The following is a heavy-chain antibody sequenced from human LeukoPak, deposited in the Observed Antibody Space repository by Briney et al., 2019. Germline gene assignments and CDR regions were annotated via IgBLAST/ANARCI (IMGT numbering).Heavy chain of an antibody. CDR3: AKATTYEPFFDS. CDR2: ISSSGGA. CDR1: GASVSSGGYH. V-gene: IGHV4-61*08. D-gene: IGHD1-1*01. J-gene: IGHJ4*02. Sequence: SETLSLTCTVSGASVSSGGYHWTWIRQPPGRGLEWIGYISSSGGANYNPSLKSRVSMLIDMSKNQLSLKLSSVTTADTAVYYCAKATTYEPFFDSWGQGTLVTVSS.